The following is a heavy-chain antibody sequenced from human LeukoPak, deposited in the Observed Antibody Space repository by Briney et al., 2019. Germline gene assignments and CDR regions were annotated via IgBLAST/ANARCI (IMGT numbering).Heavy chain of an antibody. J-gene: IGHJ4*02. V-gene: IGHV3-15*01. CDR3: ATDSSSSSYY. Sequence: GGSLRLSCAASGFSFSNAWMSWVRQPPGKGLEWVGRMKSKTDGGTTEYAAPVKGRLNISRDDSRNTLYLQMNSLKTEDTAVYHCATDSSSSSYYWGQGTLVTVSS. CDR1: GFSFSNAW. CDR2: MKSKTDGGTT. D-gene: IGHD6-6*01.